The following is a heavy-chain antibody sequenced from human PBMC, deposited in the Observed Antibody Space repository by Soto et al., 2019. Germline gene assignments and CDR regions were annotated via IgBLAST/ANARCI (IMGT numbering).Heavy chain of an antibody. CDR1: GGSISNNNYF. J-gene: IGHJ3*02. V-gene: IGHV4-31*03. CDR3: AREVNVPADADAFDI. D-gene: IGHD2-2*01. Sequence: QVQLQESGPGLVKPSQTLSLTCTVSGGSISNNNYFWSWIRQHPGKGLEWIGYIHYRGSAYYNPSLSGRVTILVDTTKNQFSMKLSSGTAADTAMYYCAREVNVPADADAFDIWGQGTMVTVSS. CDR2: IHYRGSA.